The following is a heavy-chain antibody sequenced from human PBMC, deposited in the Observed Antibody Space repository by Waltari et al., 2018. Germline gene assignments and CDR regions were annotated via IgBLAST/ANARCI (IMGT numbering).Heavy chain of an antibody. V-gene: IGHV1-69*12. CDR3: AREGLKVPAAMILDY. J-gene: IGHJ4*02. Sequence: QVQLVQSGAEVKKPGSSVKVSCKASGGTFSSYAISWVRQAPGQGLEWMGGIIPIFGTANYAQKFKGRVTITAYESTSTAYMGLSSLRSEDTAVYYCAREGLKVPAAMILDYWGQGTLVTVSS. CDR1: GGTFSSYA. CDR2: IIPIFGTA. D-gene: IGHD2-2*01.